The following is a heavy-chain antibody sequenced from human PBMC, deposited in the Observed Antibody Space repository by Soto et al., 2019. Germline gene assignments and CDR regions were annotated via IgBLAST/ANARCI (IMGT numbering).Heavy chain of an antibody. CDR1: GFTFDEYT. CDR2: ISWDGGST. D-gene: IGHD3-9*01. J-gene: IGHJ4*02. Sequence: GGSLRLSCAASGFTFDEYTMHWVRQAPGKGLEWVSLISWDGGSTYYADSVKGRFTISRDNSKNSLYLQMNSLRTEDTALYYCAKDQAYYDILTGLDYWGQGTLVTVSS. V-gene: IGHV3-43*01. CDR3: AKDQAYYDILTGLDY.